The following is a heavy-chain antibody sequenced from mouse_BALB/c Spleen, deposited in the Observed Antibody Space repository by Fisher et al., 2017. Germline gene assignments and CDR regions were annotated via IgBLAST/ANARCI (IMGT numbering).Heavy chain of an antibody. Sequence: RFTISRDNPKNTLFLQMTSLRSEDTAMYYCARAGGTVVAKRGYAMDYWGQGTSVTVSS. V-gene: IGHV5-17*02. D-gene: IGHD1-1*01. CDR3: ARAGGTVVAKRGYAMDY. J-gene: IGHJ4*01.